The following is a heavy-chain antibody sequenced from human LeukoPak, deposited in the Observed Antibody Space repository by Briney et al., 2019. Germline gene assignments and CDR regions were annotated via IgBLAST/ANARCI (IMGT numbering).Heavy chain of an antibody. V-gene: IGHV3-23*01. J-gene: IGHJ4*02. D-gene: IGHD5-18*01. CDR3: AKGRAIQLWLGIDY. CDR2: ITNTGSST. Sequence: GGSLRLSCAASGFTFNSYAMSWVRQAPGKGLDWVSGITNTGSSTYYADSVKGRFTIARDNSKNTLYLQMNSLRVDDTAVYYCAKGRAIQLWLGIDYWGQGTLVTVSS. CDR1: GFTFNSYA.